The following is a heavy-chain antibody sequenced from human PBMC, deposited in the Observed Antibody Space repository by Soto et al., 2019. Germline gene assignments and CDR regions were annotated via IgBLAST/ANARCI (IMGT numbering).Heavy chain of an antibody. D-gene: IGHD3-3*02. Sequence: SETLSLTCTVSGGSISSSSYYWAWVRQPPGKGLEWIGSVYYSGTTYYNPSLKSRVTISADTSKNQFSLKLSSVTAADTAVYYCASPKIAFYNWFDPWGQGTLVTVSS. CDR1: GGSISSSSYY. CDR2: VYYSGTT. J-gene: IGHJ5*02. V-gene: IGHV4-39*01. CDR3: ASPKIAFYNWFDP.